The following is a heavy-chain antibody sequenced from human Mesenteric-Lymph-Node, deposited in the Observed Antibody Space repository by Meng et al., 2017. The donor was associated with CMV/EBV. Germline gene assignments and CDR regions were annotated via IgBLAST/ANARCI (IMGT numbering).Heavy chain of an antibody. CDR1: GFNFGDYA. J-gene: IGHJ3*02. CDR2: IRSKAYGGTT. Sequence: GGSLRLSCAASGFNFGDYAMSWVRQAPGKGLEWVGFIRSKAYGGTTEFAASVKGRFTISRDDSQSIAYLQMNSLKSDDTAVYYCARDPYGGISDTFDIWGQGTMVTVSS. D-gene: IGHD1-26*01. V-gene: IGHV3-49*04. CDR3: ARDPYGGISDTFDI.